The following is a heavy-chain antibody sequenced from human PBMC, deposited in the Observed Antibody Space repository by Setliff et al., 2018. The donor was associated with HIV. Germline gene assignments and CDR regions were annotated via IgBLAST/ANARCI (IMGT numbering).Heavy chain of an antibody. V-gene: IGHV4-39*01. Sequence: SETLSLTCTVPGGSINRSNYYWGWIRQPPGKGLEWIGTISYTGRTYYDPSLKSRVTISLATSKNQFFLKLSSVTAPDTAIYYCARQTWEYYDTLTGYYRSPKNFDSWGQGTLVTVSS. CDR3: ARQTWEYYDTLTGYYRSPKNFDS. CDR1: GGSINRSNYY. CDR2: ISYTGRT. J-gene: IGHJ4*02. D-gene: IGHD3-9*01.